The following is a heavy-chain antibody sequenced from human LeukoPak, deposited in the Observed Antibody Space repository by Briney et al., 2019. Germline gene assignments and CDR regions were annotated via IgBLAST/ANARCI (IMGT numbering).Heavy chain of an antibody. CDR1: GFTFSSYE. Sequence: GGSLRLSCAASGFTFSSYEMNWVRQAPGKGLEWVSVIYSGGSTYYADSVKGRFTISRDNSKNTLYLQMSSLRVEDTAVYYCVRLRGYSYGPPDYWGQGTLVTVSS. CDR3: VRLRGYSYGPPDY. D-gene: IGHD5-18*01. V-gene: IGHV3-53*01. CDR2: IYSGGST. J-gene: IGHJ4*02.